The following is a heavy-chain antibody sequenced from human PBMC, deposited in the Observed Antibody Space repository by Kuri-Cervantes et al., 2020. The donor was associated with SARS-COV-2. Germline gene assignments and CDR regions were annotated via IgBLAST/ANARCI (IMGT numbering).Heavy chain of an antibody. CDR2: FDPEDGEA. Sequence: ASVKVSCKVSGYTLTELAMHWVRQAPGKGLEWMGGFDPEDGEAIYAQKFQGRVTMTQDTSRDTAYMELSSLRSDDTAVYYCATMDDYVWGSHYYFDYWGQGTLVTVSS. J-gene: IGHJ4*02. V-gene: IGHV1-24*01. CDR1: GYTLTELA. D-gene: IGHD3-16*01. CDR3: ATMDDYVWGSHYYFDY.